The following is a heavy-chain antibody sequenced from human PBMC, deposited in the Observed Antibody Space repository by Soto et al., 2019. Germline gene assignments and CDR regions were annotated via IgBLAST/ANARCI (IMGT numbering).Heavy chain of an antibody. CDR1: NFSISSGYY. Sequence: PSETLSLTCVVSNFSISSGYYWGWIRQSPGKGLEWIGCSYFTGATNYNPSLKSRVTISVHPSKNQFSLTLTSATAADAAIYYCARERTPRTGFDFWGQGTLVTVSS. V-gene: IGHV4-38-2*02. CDR2: SYFTGAT. CDR3: ARERTPRTGFDF. J-gene: IGHJ4*02. D-gene: IGHD7-27*01.